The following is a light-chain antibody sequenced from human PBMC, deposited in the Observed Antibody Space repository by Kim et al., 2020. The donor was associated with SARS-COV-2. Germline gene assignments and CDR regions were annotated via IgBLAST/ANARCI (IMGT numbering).Light chain of an antibody. Sequence: SPGERATLSCRASQSVSSNDLAWYQQKPGQAPRLLIYGASSRATGIPDRFSGSGSGTDFTLTISRLEPEDFAVYYCQQYGSSTGYTFGQGTKLEI. V-gene: IGKV3-20*01. CDR2: GAS. CDR1: QSVSSND. CDR3: QQYGSSTGYT. J-gene: IGKJ2*01.